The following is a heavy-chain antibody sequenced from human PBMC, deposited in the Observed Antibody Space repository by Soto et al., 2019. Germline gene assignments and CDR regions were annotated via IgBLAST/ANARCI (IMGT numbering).Heavy chain of an antibody. D-gene: IGHD6-19*01. J-gene: IGHJ4*02. CDR3: AKGERQWLVRSDFNY. Sequence: VQLVESGGGVVQPGRSLRLSCAASGFTFSDYAMHWVRQAPGKGLEWVAVVSHDGRNTHYADSVKGRFTISRDSSKNTVSLEMTSLRAEDTADYYCAKGERQWLVRSDFNYWGQGALVTVSS. CDR2: VSHDGRNT. V-gene: IGHV3-30*18. CDR1: GFTFSDYA.